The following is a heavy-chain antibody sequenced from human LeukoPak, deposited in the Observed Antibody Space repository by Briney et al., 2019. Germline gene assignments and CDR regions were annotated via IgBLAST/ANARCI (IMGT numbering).Heavy chain of an antibody. D-gene: IGHD4-11*01. V-gene: IGHV3-43D*03. CDR1: GFTLDDYA. Sequence: GGSLRLSCAASGFTLDDYAMHWVRQAPGKGLEWVSLISWDGGSTYYADSVKGRFTIARDNAKNSLYLHMNSLRGEDTAVYYCAREGLTSDYFYMDVWGKGTTVIVSS. J-gene: IGHJ6*03. CDR3: AREGLTSDYFYMDV. CDR2: ISWDGGST.